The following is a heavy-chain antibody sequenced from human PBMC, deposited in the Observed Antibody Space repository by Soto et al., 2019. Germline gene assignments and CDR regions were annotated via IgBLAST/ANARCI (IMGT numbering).Heavy chain of an antibody. CDR3: AKEECSGGSCYPSGHYYYGMDV. Sequence: EVQLVESGGGLVQPGRSLRLSCAASGFTFDDYAMHWVRQAPGKGLEWVSGISWNSGSIGYADSVKGRFTISRDNAKNSLYLQMNSLRAEDTALYYCAKEECSGGSCYPSGHYYYGMDVWGQGTTVTVSS. J-gene: IGHJ6*02. CDR2: ISWNSGSI. V-gene: IGHV3-9*01. CDR1: GFTFDDYA. D-gene: IGHD2-15*01.